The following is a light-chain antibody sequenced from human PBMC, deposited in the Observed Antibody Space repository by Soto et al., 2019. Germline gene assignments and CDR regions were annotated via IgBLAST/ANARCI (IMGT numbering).Light chain of an antibody. J-gene: IGLJ1*01. V-gene: IGLV2-14*01. Sequence: QSALTQPASVSGSPGQSITISCTGTSSDVGGYNYVSWCQQHPGKAPKLMIYDVSNRPSGVSNRFSGSQSGNTASLTISGLQAEDEADYYCSSYTSSSTLVVFGTGTKVTVL. CDR1: SSDVGGYNY. CDR3: SSYTSSSTLVV. CDR2: DVS.